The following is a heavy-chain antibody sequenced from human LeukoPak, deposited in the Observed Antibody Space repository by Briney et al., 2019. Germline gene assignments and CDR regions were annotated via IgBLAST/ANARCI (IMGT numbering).Heavy chain of an antibody. CDR3: ARDNIVVVAATKAYYFDY. D-gene: IGHD2-15*01. CDR1: GGSFSGYF. Sequence: SETLSLTCAVYGGSFSGYFWSWIRQPPGKGLEWIGEINHSGSTNYNPSLKSRVTISVDTSKNQFSLKLSSVTAADTAVYYCARDNIVVVAATKAYYFDYWGQGTLVTVSS. CDR2: INHSGST. J-gene: IGHJ4*02. V-gene: IGHV4-34*01.